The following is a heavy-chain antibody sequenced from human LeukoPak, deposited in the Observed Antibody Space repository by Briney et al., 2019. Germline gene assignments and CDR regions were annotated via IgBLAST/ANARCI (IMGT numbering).Heavy chain of an antibody. CDR2: IYTSGST. J-gene: IGHJ4*02. V-gene: IGHV4-4*07. D-gene: IGHD5-18*01. CDR3: AIIVDTAMVDY. Sequence: SETLSLTCTVSGGPISSYYWSWIRQPAGKGLEWIGRIYTSGSTNYNPSLKSRVTMSVDTSKNQFSLKLSSVTAADTAAYYCAIIVDTAMVDYWGQGTLVTVSS. CDR1: GGPISSYY.